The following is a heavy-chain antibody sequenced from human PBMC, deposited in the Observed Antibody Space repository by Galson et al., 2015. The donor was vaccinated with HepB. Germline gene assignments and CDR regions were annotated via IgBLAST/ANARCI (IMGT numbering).Heavy chain of an antibody. J-gene: IGHJ3*02. D-gene: IGHD2-15*01. Sequence: QSGAEVKKPGESLKISCKGSGYSFTSYWIGWVRQMPGKGLEWMGIIYPGDSDTRYSPSFQGQVTISADKSISTAYLQWSSLKASGTAMYCCAKNGYCGSGSCYNAFDIWGQGTMVTVSS. V-gene: IGHV5-51*01. CDR1: GYSFTSYW. CDR3: AKNGYCGSGSCYNAFDI. CDR2: IYPGDSDT.